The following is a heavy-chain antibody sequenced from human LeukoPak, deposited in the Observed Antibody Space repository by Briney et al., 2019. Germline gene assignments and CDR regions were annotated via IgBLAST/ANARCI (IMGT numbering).Heavy chain of an antibody. Sequence: GESLKISCKGSGYSFTSYWIGWVRQMPGKGLEWMGIIYPGDSDTRYSPSFQGQVTISADKSISTAYLQWSSLKASDTAMYYCARVQGDSSGYPYQPLDYWGQGTLVTVSS. J-gene: IGHJ4*02. D-gene: IGHD3-22*01. CDR1: GYSFTSYW. CDR3: ARVQGDSSGYPYQPLDY. V-gene: IGHV5-51*01. CDR2: IYPGDSDT.